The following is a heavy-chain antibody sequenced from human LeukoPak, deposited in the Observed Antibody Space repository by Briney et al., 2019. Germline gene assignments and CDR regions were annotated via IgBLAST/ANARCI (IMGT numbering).Heavy chain of an antibody. Sequence: SQTLSLTCTVSGGSISSGGYYWSWIRQTPGKGLEWTGYIHYSGSTYYNPSLKSRITISADTSKNQFSLKLSSVTAADTAVYYCARDVLGVVDAFDIWGQGTMVTVSS. J-gene: IGHJ3*02. V-gene: IGHV4-30-4*08. CDR2: IHYSGST. CDR3: ARDVLGVVDAFDI. D-gene: IGHD2-2*01. CDR1: GGSISSGGYY.